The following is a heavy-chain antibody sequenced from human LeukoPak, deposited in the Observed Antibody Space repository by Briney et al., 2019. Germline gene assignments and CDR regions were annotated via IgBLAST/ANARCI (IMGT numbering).Heavy chain of an antibody. D-gene: IGHD6-6*01. CDR1: GFTVSSNS. CDR3: ARTMGYSSSSFSDY. V-gene: IGHV3-53*05. J-gene: IGHJ4*02. Sequence: GGSLRLSCTVSGFTVSSNSMSWVRQAPGKGLEWVSFIYSDNTHYSDSVKGRFTISRDNSKNTLYLQMNSLRSEDTAVYYCARTMGYSSSSFSDYWGQGTLVTVSS. CDR2: IYSDNT.